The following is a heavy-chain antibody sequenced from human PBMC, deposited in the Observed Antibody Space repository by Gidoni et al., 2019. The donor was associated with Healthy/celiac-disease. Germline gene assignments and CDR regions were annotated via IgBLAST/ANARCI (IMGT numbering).Heavy chain of an antibody. V-gene: IGHV3-7*01. CDR1: GFTFSSYW. CDR2: IKQDGSEK. D-gene: IGHD6-13*01. Sequence: EVQLVESGGGLVQPGGSLRLSCAASGFTFSSYWMSWVRQAPGKGLEWVANIKQDGSEKYYVDSVKGRFTISRDNAKNSLYLQMNSLRAEDTAVYYCARDSIAAAGAAFDIWGQGTMVTVSS. CDR3: ARDSIAAAGAAFDI. J-gene: IGHJ3*02.